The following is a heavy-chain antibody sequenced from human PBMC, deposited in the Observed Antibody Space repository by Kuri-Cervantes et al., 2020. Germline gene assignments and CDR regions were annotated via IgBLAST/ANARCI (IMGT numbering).Heavy chain of an antibody. CDR1: GGSVRSHY. Sequence: GSLRLSCTVSGGSVRSHYWSWIRQPPGKGLEWIGYIYHTGNIKYNPSLKSRVTISMDTSKNQFSLKLSSVTAADTAVYYCARSRGYSYGYCFDYWGQGTLVTVSS. J-gene: IGHJ4*02. V-gene: IGHV4-59*02. D-gene: IGHD5-18*01. CDR3: ARSRGYSYGYCFDY. CDR2: IYHTGNI.